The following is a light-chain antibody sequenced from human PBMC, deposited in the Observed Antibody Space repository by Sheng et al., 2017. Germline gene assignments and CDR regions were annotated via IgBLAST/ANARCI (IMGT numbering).Light chain of an antibody. CDR1: QSVSNN. J-gene: IGKJ2*01. Sequence: EIVMTHSPATLSVSPGERATLSCRASQSVSNNLAWYQQKPGQAPRLLIYGASRRATGIPDRFSGSGSGTDFTLTISRLEPEDFAVYYCQQYSNSPPYTFGQGTKLEI. CDR2: GAS. CDR3: QQYSNSPPYT. V-gene: IGKV3-20*01.